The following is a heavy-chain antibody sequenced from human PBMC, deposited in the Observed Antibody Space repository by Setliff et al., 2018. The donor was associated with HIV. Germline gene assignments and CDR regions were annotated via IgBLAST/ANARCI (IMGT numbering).Heavy chain of an antibody. CDR1: GYSISSGYY. CDR3: AQEERDAYNYWFDP. D-gene: IGHD1-1*01. CDR2: IYYSGNI. V-gene: IGHV4-38-2*02. J-gene: IGHJ5*02. Sequence: SETLSLTCTVSGYSISSGYYWGWIRQPPGKGLEWIGYIYYSGNINYNPSLKSRVTISVDTSKNQFSLNLSSVTAADTAVYYCAQEERDAYNYWFDPWGQGTLVTVSS.